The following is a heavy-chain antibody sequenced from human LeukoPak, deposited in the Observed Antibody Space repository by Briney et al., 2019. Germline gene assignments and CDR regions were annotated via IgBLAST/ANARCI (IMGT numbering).Heavy chain of an antibody. D-gene: IGHD5-24*01. Sequence: ASVKVSCKASGYTFTYYGISWVRQAPGQGLEWMGWISAYNGNTNSAQKLQGRVTMTTDTSTSTAYMELRSLRSDDTAVYYCARDLRSPDGYNGVSYFDYWGQGSLVIVSS. CDR3: ARDLRSPDGYNGVSYFDY. CDR1: GYTFTYYG. V-gene: IGHV1-18*01. J-gene: IGHJ4*02. CDR2: ISAYNGNT.